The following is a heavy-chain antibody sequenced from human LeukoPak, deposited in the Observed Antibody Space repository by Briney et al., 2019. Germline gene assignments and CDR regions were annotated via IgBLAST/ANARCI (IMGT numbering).Heavy chain of an antibody. CDR2: ISTSSSYI. CDR1: GFTFSSYS. D-gene: IGHD2-15*01. CDR3: ARGADGVSSNSRGWFDP. Sequence: GGSLRLSCAASGFTFSSYSMNWVRQAPGKGLEWVSSISTSSSYIYYADSVKGRLTISRDNARNSLYLQMNTLRAEDTAVYSCARGADGVSSNSRGWFDPWGQGTLVTVSS. V-gene: IGHV3-21*01. J-gene: IGHJ5*02.